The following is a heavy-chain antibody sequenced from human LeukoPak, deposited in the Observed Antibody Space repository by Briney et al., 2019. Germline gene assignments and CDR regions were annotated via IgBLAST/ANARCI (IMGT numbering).Heavy chain of an antibody. CDR3: TRRTFYCSSTSCYYYGMDV. CDR1: GFTFSGSA. Sequence: PGGSLRLSCAASGFTFSGSAMHWVRQASGKGLEWVGRIRSKVNSYATAYAASVKGRFTISRDDSKNTAYLQMNSLKTKDTAVYYCTRRTFYCSSTSCYYYGMDVWGQGTTVTVSS. CDR2: IRSKVNSYAT. D-gene: IGHD2-2*01. J-gene: IGHJ6*02. V-gene: IGHV3-73*01.